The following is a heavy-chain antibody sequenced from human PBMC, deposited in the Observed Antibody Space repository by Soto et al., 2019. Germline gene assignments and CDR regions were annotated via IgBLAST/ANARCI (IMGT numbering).Heavy chain of an antibody. Sequence: GVSLRLSCAASGFTFSSYAMSWVRQAPGKGLEWVSAISGSGGSTYYADSVKGRFTISRDNSKNTLYLQMNSLRAEDTAVYYCAKDGYCSSTSCSSFDYWGQGTLVTVSS. CDR2: ISGSGGST. CDR1: GFTFSSYA. D-gene: IGHD2-2*01. CDR3: AKDGYCSSTSCSSFDY. J-gene: IGHJ4*02. V-gene: IGHV3-23*01.